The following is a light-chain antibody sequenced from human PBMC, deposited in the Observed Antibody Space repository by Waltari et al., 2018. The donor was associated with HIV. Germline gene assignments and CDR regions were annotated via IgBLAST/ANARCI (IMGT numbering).Light chain of an antibody. V-gene: IGLV1-51*02. CDR1: SSNIGYNY. Sequence: QSVFTQPPSVSAAPGQKVNISCSGSSSNIGYNYVSWYQPHPGTAPKLLIYENNKRPSGIPDRFSGSKSDTSATLGITGLQTGDEADYYCGTWDSSLSVGGVFGGGTKLTVL. CDR3: GTWDSSLSVGGV. CDR2: ENN. J-gene: IGLJ2*01.